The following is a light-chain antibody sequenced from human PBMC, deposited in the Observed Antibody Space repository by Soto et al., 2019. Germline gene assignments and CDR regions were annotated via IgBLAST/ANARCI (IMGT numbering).Light chain of an antibody. J-gene: IGLJ1*01. CDR3: SSYSRSINHV. CDR2: EVN. V-gene: IGLV2-8*01. CDR1: NNDIGGYTY. Sequence: QSSLSHPPSSSGSPGQSVAISCTGSNNDIGGYTYVSWYQQLPGKAPKLIIYEVNKRPSGIPDRFSGSKSGNTASLTVSGLQPEDEAEYFCSSYSRSINHVFATGIKVTVL.